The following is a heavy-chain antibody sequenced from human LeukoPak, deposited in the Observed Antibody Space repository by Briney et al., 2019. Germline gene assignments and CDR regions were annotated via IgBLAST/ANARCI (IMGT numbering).Heavy chain of an antibody. CDR2: INWNGGST. Sequence: GGSLRLSCAASGFTFDDYGMSWVRQVPGKGLEWVSSINWNGGSTGYGDSVKGRFTISRDNSKNTLYLQMNSLRAEDTAVYYCAKGPMGRGFDTWGQGTLVTVSS. CDR1: GFTFDDYG. V-gene: IGHV3-20*04. CDR3: AKGPMGRGFDT. D-gene: IGHD3-10*01. J-gene: IGHJ4*02.